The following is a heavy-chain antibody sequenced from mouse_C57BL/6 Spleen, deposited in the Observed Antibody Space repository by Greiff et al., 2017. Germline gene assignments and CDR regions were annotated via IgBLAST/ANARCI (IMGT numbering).Heavy chain of an antibody. CDR2: ISDGGSYT. CDR3: ARAPNSDYAMDY. J-gene: IGHJ4*01. V-gene: IGHV5-4*03. Sequence: EVMLVESGGGLVKPGGSLKLSCAASGFTFSSYAMSWVRQTPEKRLEWVATISDGGSYTYYPDNVKGRFTISRDNAKNNLYLQMSHLKSDDTAMYYCARAPNSDYAMDYWGQGTSVTVSS. CDR1: GFTFSSYA.